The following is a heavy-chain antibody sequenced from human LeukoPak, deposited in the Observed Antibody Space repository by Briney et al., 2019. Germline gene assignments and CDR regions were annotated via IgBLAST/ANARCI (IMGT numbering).Heavy chain of an antibody. J-gene: IGHJ6*03. D-gene: IGHD1-7*01. Sequence: GGSLRLSCAASGFTFSDYNMNWVRQAPGQGLEWVSYISSSSSTKYYADSVKGRFTISRDNAKNSLYLQMNRLRAEDTAVYYCAKPAGTTIGYYYMDVWGKGSTVTVSS. CDR2: ISSSSSTK. CDR3: AKPAGTTIGYYYMDV. V-gene: IGHV3-48*04. CDR1: GFTFSDYN.